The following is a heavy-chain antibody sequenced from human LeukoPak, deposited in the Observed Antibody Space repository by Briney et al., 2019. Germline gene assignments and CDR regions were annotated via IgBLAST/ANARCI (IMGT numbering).Heavy chain of an antibody. CDR1: GFTFSDYY. V-gene: IGHV3-11*06. Sequence: GGSLRLSCAASGFTFSDYYMSWIRQAPGKGLEWVSYISTSSYTNYADSVKGRFTISRDNAKNSLYLQMNSLRAEDTAVHYCARAFRYCSSTSCYLDPWGQGTLVTVSS. J-gene: IGHJ5*02. CDR3: ARAFRYCSSTSCYLDP. D-gene: IGHD2-2*01. CDR2: ISTSSYT.